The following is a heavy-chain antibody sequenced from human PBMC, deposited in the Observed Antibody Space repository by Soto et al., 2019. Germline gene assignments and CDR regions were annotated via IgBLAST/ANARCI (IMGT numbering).Heavy chain of an antibody. D-gene: IGHD3-16*01. CDR1: GFTFSSYW. V-gene: IGHV3-7*01. J-gene: IGHJ6*03. CDR2: IKQDGSEK. Sequence: GGSLRLSCAASGFTFSSYWMSWVRQAPGKGLEWVANIKQDGSEKYYVDSVKGRFTISRDNAKNSLYLQMNSLRAEDTAVYYCARGGSVSTAPWGLYYYYYMDVWGKGTTVSVSS. CDR3: ARGGSVSTAPWGLYYYYYMDV.